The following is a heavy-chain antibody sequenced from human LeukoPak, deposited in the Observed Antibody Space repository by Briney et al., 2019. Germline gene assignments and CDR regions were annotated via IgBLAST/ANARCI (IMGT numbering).Heavy chain of an antibody. Sequence: SETLSLTCAVYGGSFSGYYWSWIRQPPGKGLEWIGEINHSGSTNYNPSLKSRVTISVDTSKNQFSLKLSSVTAADTAVYYCATFAGLPRLDVWGQGATVTVSS. CDR3: ATFAGLPRLDV. J-gene: IGHJ6*02. CDR2: INHSGST. D-gene: IGHD3-16*01. CDR1: GGSFSGYY. V-gene: IGHV4-34*01.